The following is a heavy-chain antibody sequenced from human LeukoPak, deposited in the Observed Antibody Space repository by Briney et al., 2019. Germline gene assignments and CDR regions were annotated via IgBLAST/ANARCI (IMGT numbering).Heavy chain of an antibody. CDR1: GYSFTTYW. Sequence: GESLKISCKASGYSFTTYWIGWVRQMPGKGLEWMGMFFPGDSDTRKSPSFQDQVTLSADKSLTTAYLQWRSLKASDTAVYYCARGPRGGNWNEALDYWGQGTLVTVSP. D-gene: IGHD1-1*01. J-gene: IGHJ4*02. CDR3: ARGPRGGNWNEALDY. V-gene: IGHV5-51*01. CDR2: FFPGDSDT.